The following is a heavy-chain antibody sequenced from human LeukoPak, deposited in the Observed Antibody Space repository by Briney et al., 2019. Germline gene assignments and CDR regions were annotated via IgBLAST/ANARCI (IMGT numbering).Heavy chain of an antibody. CDR1: GFTFSSYG. V-gene: IGHV3-30*18. CDR2: ISYDGSNK. Sequence: PGRSLRLSCAASGFTFSSYGMHWVRQAPGKGLEWVAVISYDGSNKYYADSVKGRFTISRDNSKNTLYLQMNSLRAEDTAVYYCGKEPPEGGSSRPAGGDYWGQGTLVTVSS. D-gene: IGHD3-10*01. CDR3: GKEPPEGGSSRPAGGDY. J-gene: IGHJ4*02.